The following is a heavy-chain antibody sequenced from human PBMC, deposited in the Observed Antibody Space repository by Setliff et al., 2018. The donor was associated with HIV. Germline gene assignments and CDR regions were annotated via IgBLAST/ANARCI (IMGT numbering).Heavy chain of an antibody. J-gene: IGHJ4*02. CDR2: IYYSGST. D-gene: IGHD6-13*01. CDR1: GGSISSYY. V-gene: IGHV4-59*01. CDR3: ASSSGSSSSWPIDY. Sequence: PSETLSLTCTVSGGSISSYYWSWIRQPPGKGLEWIGYIYYSGSTNYNPSLKSRVTISVDTSKNQFSLKLSSVTAADTAVYYCASSSGSSSSWPIDYWGQGTLVTVSS.